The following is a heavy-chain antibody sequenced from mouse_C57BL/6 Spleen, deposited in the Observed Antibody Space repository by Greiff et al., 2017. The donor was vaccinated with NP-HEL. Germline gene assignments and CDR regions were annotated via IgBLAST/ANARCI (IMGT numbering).Heavy chain of an antibody. J-gene: IGHJ2*01. Sequence: KLVESGGGLVQPGGSLKLSCAASGFTFSDYYMYWVRQTPEKRLEWVAYISNGGGSTYYPDTVKGRFTISRDNAKNTLYLQMSRLKSEDTAMYYCARLTTVVANYFDYWGQGTTLTVSS. CDR1: GFTFSDYY. V-gene: IGHV5-12*01. CDR3: ARLTTVVANYFDY. CDR2: ISNGGGST. D-gene: IGHD1-1*01.